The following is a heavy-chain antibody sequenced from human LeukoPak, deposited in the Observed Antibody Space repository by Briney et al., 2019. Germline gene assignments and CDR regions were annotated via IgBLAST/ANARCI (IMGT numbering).Heavy chain of an antibody. J-gene: IGHJ6*02. CDR2: IYTSGST. CDR1: GGSISSGSYY. D-gene: IGHD6-6*01. Sequence: SQTLSLTCTVSGGSISSGSYYWSWIRQPAGKGLERIGRIYTSGSTNYNPSLKSRVTISVDTSKNQFSLKLSSVTAADTAVYYCARDPEKYSSSYYGMDVWGQGTTVTVSS. V-gene: IGHV4-61*02. CDR3: ARDPEKYSSSYYGMDV.